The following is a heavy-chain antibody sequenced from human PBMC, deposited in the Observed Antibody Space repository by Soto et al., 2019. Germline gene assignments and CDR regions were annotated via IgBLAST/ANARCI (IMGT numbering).Heavy chain of an antibody. V-gene: IGHV4-39*02. J-gene: IGHJ5*02. Sequence: QLHLQESGPGRVKPSETLSLMCSVSGGSISTSGNYWGWVRQAPEKGLEWIGSIYYGGTTNYKPSLKRRVTISVDTSKKHFSPKLTSVTAADTAVYDCARRPLVRGRPAWGQGTLVTVSS. CDR3: ARRPLVRGRPA. CDR2: IYYGGTT. D-gene: IGHD3-10*01. CDR1: GGSISTSGNY.